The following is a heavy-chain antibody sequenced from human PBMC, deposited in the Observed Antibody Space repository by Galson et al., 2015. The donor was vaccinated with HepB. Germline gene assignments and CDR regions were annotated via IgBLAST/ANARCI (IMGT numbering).Heavy chain of an antibody. CDR3: ARGYDNWNYVSFDY. J-gene: IGHJ4*02. D-gene: IGHD1-7*01. Sequence: SVKVSCKASGYTFTSYGISWVRQAPGQGLEWMGWISACNGNTNYAQKLQGRVTMTTDTSTSTAYMELRSLRSDDTAVYYCARGYDNWNYVSFDYWGQGTLVTVSS. CDR1: GYTFTSYG. V-gene: IGHV1-18*01. CDR2: ISACNGNT.